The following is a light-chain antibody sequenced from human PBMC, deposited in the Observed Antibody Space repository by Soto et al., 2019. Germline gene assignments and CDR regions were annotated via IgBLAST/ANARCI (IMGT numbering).Light chain of an antibody. V-gene: IGKV1-39*01. Sequence: DIQMTQSPSSLSASVGDRVTITCRASQSISSYLTWYQQKPGKAPKLLIYAASSLQIGVTSRFSGSGSGTDFTLTISSLQPEDFATYYCQQSYSTPSWTFGEGTKVEIK. CDR1: QSISSY. J-gene: IGKJ1*01. CDR2: AAS. CDR3: QQSYSTPSWT.